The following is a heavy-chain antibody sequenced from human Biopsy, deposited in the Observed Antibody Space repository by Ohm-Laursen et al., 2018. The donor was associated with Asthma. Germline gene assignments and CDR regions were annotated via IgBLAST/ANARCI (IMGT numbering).Heavy chain of an antibody. J-gene: IGHJ4*02. CDR3: ARGPPVDRED. Sequence: SQTLSLTCTVSGGSISSGGYYWSWIRQHPGKGLEWIGYIYYSGSTYYNPSLKSRVTISVETSKNQFSLKLSSVTAADTAVYYCARGPPVDREDWGQGTLVTVSS. V-gene: IGHV4-31*03. D-gene: IGHD5-24*01. CDR1: GGSISSGGYY. CDR2: IYYSGST.